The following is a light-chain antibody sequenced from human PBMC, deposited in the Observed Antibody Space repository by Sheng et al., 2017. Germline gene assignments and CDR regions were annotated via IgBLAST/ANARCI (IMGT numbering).Light chain of an antibody. CDR2: KAS. Sequence: DIQMTQSPSTLSASVGDRVTITCRASQSISSWLAWYQQKPGKAPKVLIYKASTLQSGVPSRFSGSGSETEFTLTISSLQPDDFATYYCQHYNSYPWTFGQGTRVEIK. CDR1: QSISSW. J-gene: IGKJ1*01. V-gene: IGKV1-5*03. CDR3: QHYNSYPWT.